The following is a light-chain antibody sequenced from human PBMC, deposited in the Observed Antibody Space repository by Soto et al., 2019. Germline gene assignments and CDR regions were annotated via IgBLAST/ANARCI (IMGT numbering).Light chain of an antibody. CDR1: QSASSNY. CDR2: GAS. V-gene: IGKV3-20*01. J-gene: IGKJ4*01. CDR3: QQYGSSLLT. Sequence: ENVLTQSPVTLSLSPGGSATLSCRAIQSASSNYIAWHQQTPGQAPRLLFCGASSRAPGIPDRFSGSGSGKDFTLTINGLEPEDCGVYYCQQYGSSLLTFGGGTKLDIK.